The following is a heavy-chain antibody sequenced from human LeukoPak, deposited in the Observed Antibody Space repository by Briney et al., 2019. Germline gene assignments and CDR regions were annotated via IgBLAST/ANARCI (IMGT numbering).Heavy chain of an antibody. Sequence: WETLSLTCAVYGGSFSGYYWSWIRQPPGKGLEWIGEINHSGSTNYNPSLKSRVTISVDTSKNQFSLKLSSVTAADTAVYYCARRTLKAMVRGVLDYWGQGNLVTVSS. CDR2: INHSGST. CDR3: ARRTLKAMVRGVLDY. D-gene: IGHD3-10*01. CDR1: GGSFSGYY. J-gene: IGHJ4*02. V-gene: IGHV4-34*01.